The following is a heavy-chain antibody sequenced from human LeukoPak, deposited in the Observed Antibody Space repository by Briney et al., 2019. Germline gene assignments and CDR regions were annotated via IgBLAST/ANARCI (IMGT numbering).Heavy chain of an antibody. V-gene: IGHV1-18*01. J-gene: IGHJ4*02. Sequence: GASVKVSCKASGYTFTSYGISWVRQAPGQGLGWMGWISAYNGHTNSAQKVQGRVTMTTDTSTSTAYMELRSLRSDDTAVYYCAREGPDSSGYYGVEYWGQGTLVTVSS. CDR2: ISAYNGHT. CDR3: AREGPDSSGYYGVEY. CDR1: GYTFTSYG. D-gene: IGHD3-22*01.